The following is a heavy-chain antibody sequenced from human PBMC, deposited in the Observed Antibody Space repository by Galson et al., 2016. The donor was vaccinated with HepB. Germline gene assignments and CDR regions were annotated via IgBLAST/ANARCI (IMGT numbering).Heavy chain of an antibody. CDR1: GDSVSSNSAT. J-gene: IGHJ6*02. CDR3: ARQYSRSSFYYGMDV. Sequence: CAIFGDSVSSNSATWNWIRQSPSRGLEGLGRTYYRSKWYNDYAVSVKSRVTINPDTSTNQCSMHLNSVTPEDTAVYYCARQYSRSSFYYGMDVWGQGTTVTVSS. CDR2: TYYRSKWYN. V-gene: IGHV6-1*01. D-gene: IGHD6-6*01.